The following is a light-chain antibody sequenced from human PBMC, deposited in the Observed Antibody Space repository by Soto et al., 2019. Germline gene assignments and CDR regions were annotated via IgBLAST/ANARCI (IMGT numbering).Light chain of an antibody. CDR3: QTWGTGIPRV. CDR1: SGHSSYA. J-gene: IGLJ3*02. V-gene: IGLV4-69*01. Sequence: QLVLTQSPSASASLGASVKLTCTLSSGHSSYAIAWHQQQPEKGPRYLMKLNSDGSHSKGDGIPDRFSGSSSGAERYLTISSRQSEDEADYYCQTWGTGIPRVFGGRTKLTVL. CDR2: LNSDGSH.